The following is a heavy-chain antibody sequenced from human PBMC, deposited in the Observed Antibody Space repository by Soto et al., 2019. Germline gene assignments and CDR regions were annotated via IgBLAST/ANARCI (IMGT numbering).Heavy chain of an antibody. D-gene: IGHD3-10*01. Sequence: GASVKLSCKASGYTFTSYGISCVRQAPGQGLEWMGWISAYNGNTNYAQKLQGRVTMTTDTSTSTVYMELRSLRSDDTAVFYCARGYNYGSFDYWGQGTLVTVSS. CDR1: GYTFTSYG. J-gene: IGHJ4*02. CDR2: ISAYNGNT. CDR3: ARGYNYGSFDY. V-gene: IGHV1-18*01.